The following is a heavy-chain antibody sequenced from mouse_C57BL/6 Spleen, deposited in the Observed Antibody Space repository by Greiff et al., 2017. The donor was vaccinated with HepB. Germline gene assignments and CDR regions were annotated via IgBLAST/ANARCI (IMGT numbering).Heavy chain of an antibody. D-gene: IGHD2-4*01. V-gene: IGHV5-12*01. J-gene: IGHJ3*01. CDR1: GFTFSDYY. CDR3: ARDYYDYGWFAY. CDR2: ISNGGGST. Sequence: EVKLVESGGGLVQPGGSLKLSCAASGFTFSDYYMYWVRQTPEKRLEWVAYISNGGGSTYYPDTVKGRFTISRDNAKNTLYLQMSRLKSEDTAMYYCARDYYDYGWFAYWGQGTLVTVSA.